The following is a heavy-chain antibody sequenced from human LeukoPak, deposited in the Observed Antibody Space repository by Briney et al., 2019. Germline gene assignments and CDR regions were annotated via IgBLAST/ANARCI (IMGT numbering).Heavy chain of an antibody. CDR1: GGTFSSYA. V-gene: IGHV1-69*05. D-gene: IGHD1-26*01. CDR2: IIPILGTA. Sequence: ASVKVSCKASGGTFSSYAISWVRQAPGQGLEWMGRIIPILGTANYAQKFQGRVTITTDESTSTAYMELSSLRSEDTAVYYCAASTGFECWFDPWGQGTLVTVSS. CDR3: AASTGFECWFDP. J-gene: IGHJ5*02.